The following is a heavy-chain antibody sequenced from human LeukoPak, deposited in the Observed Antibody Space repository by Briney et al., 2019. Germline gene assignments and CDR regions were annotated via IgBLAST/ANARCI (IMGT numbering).Heavy chain of an antibody. CDR1: GGSISSSSYY. J-gene: IGHJ4*02. CDR3: ARRAGTLY. CDR2: IYYSGST. Sequence: PSETLSLTCTVSGGSISSSSYYWGWIRQPPGKGLEWIGSIYYSGSTYYNPSLKSRVAISADTSKNQFSLKLSSVTAADTAVYYCARRAGTLYWGQGTLVTVSS. V-gene: IGHV4-39*01. D-gene: IGHD6-19*01.